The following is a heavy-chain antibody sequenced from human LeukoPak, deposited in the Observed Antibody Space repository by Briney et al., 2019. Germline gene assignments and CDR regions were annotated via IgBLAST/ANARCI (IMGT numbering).Heavy chain of an antibody. V-gene: IGHV3-49*04. D-gene: IGHD6-13*01. Sequence: GGSLRLSCTASGFTFGDYAMSWVRQAPGKGLEWVGSIRSKAYGGTTEYAASVKGRFTISRDDSKSIAYLQMNSLKTEDTAVYYCTREAYSSSQSYYYYGMDVWGQGTTVTVSS. J-gene: IGHJ6*02. CDR1: GFTFGDYA. CDR2: IRSKAYGGTT. CDR3: TREAYSSSQSYYYYGMDV.